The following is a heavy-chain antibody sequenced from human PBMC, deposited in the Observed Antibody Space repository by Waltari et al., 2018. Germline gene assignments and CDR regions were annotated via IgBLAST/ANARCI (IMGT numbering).Heavy chain of an antibody. Sequence: QLHLQESGSGLVRPSQTLSLTSSVPGGSIRSDFYSWTWFRQPPGKGLEWIGYIDPTRSTHYNPALKSRVTISVDESKNQISLRLTSVTAADTAVYYCARDFDGGAPWYFDLWGRGTLVTVS. CDR3: ARDFDGGAPWYFDL. D-gene: IGHD3-10*01. CDR1: GGSIRSDFYS. J-gene: IGHJ2*01. V-gene: IGHV4-30-2*01. CDR2: IDPTRST.